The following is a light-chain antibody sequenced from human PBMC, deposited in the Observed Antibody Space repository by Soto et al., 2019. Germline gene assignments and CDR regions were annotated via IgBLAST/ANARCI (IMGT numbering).Light chain of an antibody. CDR2: DES. Sequence: DIQMTQSPSSLSASVGDRVTITCQASQDITDYLHWYQQQPGKAPRLLIYDESNLETGVPSRFSGSGSGTDFTFTISSLQPEDTATYYCQQSEALVLSFGGGTKVEI. CDR1: QDITDY. V-gene: IGKV1-33*01. CDR3: QQSEALVLS. J-gene: IGKJ4*01.